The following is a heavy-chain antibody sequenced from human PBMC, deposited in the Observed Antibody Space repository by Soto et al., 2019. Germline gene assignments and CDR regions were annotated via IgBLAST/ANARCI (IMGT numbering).Heavy chain of an antibody. J-gene: IGHJ1*01. CDR1: GFTFSSYA. CDR2: ISGSGGST. V-gene: IGHV3-23*01. Sequence: EVQLLESGGGLVQPGGSLRLSCAASGFTFSSYAMSWVRQAPGKGLEWVSAISGSGGSTYYADSVKGRFTISRDNSKNALYRQMKSLSAGDRAGYYCAKDRSGIAADGTVFQNWGQGPLVTVCS. D-gene: IGHD6-13*01. CDR3: AKDRSGIAADGTVFQN.